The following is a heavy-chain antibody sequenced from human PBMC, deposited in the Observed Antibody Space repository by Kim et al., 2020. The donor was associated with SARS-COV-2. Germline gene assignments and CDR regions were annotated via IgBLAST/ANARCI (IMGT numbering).Heavy chain of an antibody. J-gene: IGHJ4*02. CDR3: ARDWDSSSWYVHKNFDY. CDR2: IKQDGSEK. V-gene: IGHV3-7*01. D-gene: IGHD6-13*01. CDR1: GFTFSSYW. Sequence: GGSLRLSCAASGFTFSSYWMSWVRQAPGKGLEWVANIKQDGSEKYYVDSVKGRFTISRDNAKNSLYLQMNSLRAEDTAVYYCARDWDSSSWYVHKNFDYWGQGTLVTVSS.